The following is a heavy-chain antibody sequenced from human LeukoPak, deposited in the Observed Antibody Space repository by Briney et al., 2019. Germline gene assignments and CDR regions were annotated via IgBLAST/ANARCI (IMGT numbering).Heavy chain of an antibody. J-gene: IGHJ4*02. CDR2: IYTSGST. CDR3: ARHVPGIAAAGRRAAVGDY. V-gene: IGHV4-61*02. CDR1: GGSISSGSYY. D-gene: IGHD6-13*01. Sequence: SQTLSLTCTVSGGSISSGSYYWSWIRQPAGKGLEWIGRIYTSGSTNYNPSLKSRVTISVDTSKNQFSLKLSSVTAADTAVYYCARHVPGIAAAGRRAAVGDYWGQGTLVTVSS.